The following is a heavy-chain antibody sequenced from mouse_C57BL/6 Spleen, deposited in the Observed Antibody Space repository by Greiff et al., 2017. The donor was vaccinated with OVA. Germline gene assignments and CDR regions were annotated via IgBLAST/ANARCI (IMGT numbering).Heavy chain of an antibody. V-gene: IGHV1-55*01. D-gene: IGHD1-1*01. CDR3: ARLGIYYYGSSPYAMDY. Sequence: QVQLQQPGAELVKPGASVKMSCKASGYTFTSYWITWVKQRPGQGLEWIGDIYPGSGSTNYNEKFKSKATLTVDTSSSTAYMQLSSLTSEDSAVYYCARLGIYYYGSSPYAMDYWGQGTSVTVSS. J-gene: IGHJ4*01. CDR1: GYTFTSYW. CDR2: IYPGSGST.